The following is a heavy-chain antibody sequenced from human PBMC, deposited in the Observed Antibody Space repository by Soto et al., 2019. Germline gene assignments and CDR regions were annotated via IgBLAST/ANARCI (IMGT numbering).Heavy chain of an antibody. D-gene: IGHD5-12*01. J-gene: IGHJ6*03. CDR2: INPNSGGT. Sequence: QVQLVQSGAEVKKPGASVKVSCKASGYTFSDYYIHWMRQAPGQGLEWMGWINPNSGGTKYAHKFQGWVTMTRETSFKTAYMELSRLTSDDTAVYYCARESGGATATLDYYYFYMDVWGKGTTVTVSS. CDR3: ARESGGATATLDYYYFYMDV. CDR1: GYTFSDYY. V-gene: IGHV1-2*04.